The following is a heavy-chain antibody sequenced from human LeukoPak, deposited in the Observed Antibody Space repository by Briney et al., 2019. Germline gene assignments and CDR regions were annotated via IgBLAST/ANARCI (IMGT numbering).Heavy chain of an antibody. Sequence: SETLSLTCTVSGGSISSYYWSWIRQPPGKGLEWIGYIYYSGSTNYNPSLKSRVTISVDTSKNQFSLKLSSVTAADTAVYYCARQLGYCSSTSCYAGRFDYWGQGTLVTVSS. CDR2: IYYSGST. CDR3: ARQLGYCSSTSCYAGRFDY. J-gene: IGHJ4*02. V-gene: IGHV4-59*08. D-gene: IGHD2-2*01. CDR1: GGSISSYY.